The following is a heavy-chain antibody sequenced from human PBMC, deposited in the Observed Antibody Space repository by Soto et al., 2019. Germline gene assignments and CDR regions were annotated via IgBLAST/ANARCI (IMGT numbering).Heavy chain of an antibody. CDR1: GYNFNTYW. D-gene: IGHD5-12*01. V-gene: IGHV5-51*01. J-gene: IGHJ4*02. CDR2: IYPGDPDT. CDR3: ATSAVSYVDIVSSTTRGYFDH. Sequence: PGESLKISCEGSGYNFNTYWIGWVRQMPGKGLEWMALIYPGDPDTRYSPSFEGQVTLSVDRSISTAYLQWSSLKASDTAIYYCATSAVSYVDIVSSTTRGYFDHWGQGTLVTVS.